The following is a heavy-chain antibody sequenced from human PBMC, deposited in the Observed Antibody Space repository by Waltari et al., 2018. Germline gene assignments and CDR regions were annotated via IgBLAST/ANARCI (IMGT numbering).Heavy chain of an antibody. CDR2: ISWTSASI. CDR1: GFTFDDYA. V-gene: IGHV3-9*01. Sequence: EVQLVESGGGLVQPGRSLRLSCAASGFTFDDYAMHWVRQAPGKGLGWVSGISWTSASIGYADSVKCRFTISRDNAKNSLYLQMNSLRTEDTALYYCAKDKYSGSPTHFDYWGQGTLVTVSS. CDR3: AKDKYSGSPTHFDY. J-gene: IGHJ4*02. D-gene: IGHD1-26*01.